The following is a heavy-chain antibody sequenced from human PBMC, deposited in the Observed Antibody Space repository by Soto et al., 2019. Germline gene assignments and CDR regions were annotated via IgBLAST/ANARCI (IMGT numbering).Heavy chain of an antibody. J-gene: IGHJ3*02. V-gene: IGHV3-23*01. D-gene: IGHD3-16*01. Sequence: GGSXRLSGAASGFTFSSYAMGWFGHAPGKGREWVSAISGSCGSTYYADSVKGRFTISRDNYKNTLYLQMNSLRAEDTAVYYCAPVQIKFGDSSFDIWGQGTMVTVSS. CDR3: APVQIKFGDSSFDI. CDR1: GFTFSSYA. CDR2: ISGSCGST.